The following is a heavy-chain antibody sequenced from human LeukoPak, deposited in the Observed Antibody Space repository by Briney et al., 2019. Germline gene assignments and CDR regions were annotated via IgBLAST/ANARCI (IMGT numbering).Heavy chain of an antibody. CDR2: INPNSGGT. Sequence: ASVKVSCKASGYTFTGYYMHWVRQAPGQGLEWMGWINPNSGGTNHAQKFQGRVTMTRDTSISTAYMELSRLRSEDTAVYYCARGGANKRVWFDPWGQGTLVTVSS. J-gene: IGHJ5*02. CDR3: ARGGANKRVWFDP. D-gene: IGHD6-25*01. CDR1: GYTFTGYY. V-gene: IGHV1-2*02.